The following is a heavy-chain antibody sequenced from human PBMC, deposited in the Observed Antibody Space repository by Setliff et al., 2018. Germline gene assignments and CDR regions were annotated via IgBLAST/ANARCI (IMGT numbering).Heavy chain of an antibody. CDR3: ARLQSSGAPGPLNYGMGV. J-gene: IGHJ6*02. CDR1: GYSFTSYW. Sequence: GESLKISCKGSGYSFTSYWIGWVRQMPGKGLEWMGIIYPGDSDTRYSPSFQGQVTISADKSISTAYLQWSSLKASDTAMYYCARLQSSGAPGPLNYGMGVWGQGTTVTVSS. V-gene: IGHV5-51*01. D-gene: IGHD3-10*01. CDR2: IYPGDSDT.